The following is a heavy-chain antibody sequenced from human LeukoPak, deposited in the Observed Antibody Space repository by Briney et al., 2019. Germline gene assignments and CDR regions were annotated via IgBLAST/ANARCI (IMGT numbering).Heavy chain of an antibody. CDR3: AIIAAAGLRDAFDI. J-gene: IGHJ3*02. CDR1: GFTFSSYS. D-gene: IGHD6-13*01. Sequence: GGSLRLSCAASGFTFSSYSMNWVRQAPGKGLEWVSSISSSSSYIYYADSVKGRFTISRDNAKNSLYLQMNSLRAEDTAVYYCAIIAAAGLRDAFDIWGQGTMVTVSS. V-gene: IGHV3-21*01. CDR2: ISSSSSYI.